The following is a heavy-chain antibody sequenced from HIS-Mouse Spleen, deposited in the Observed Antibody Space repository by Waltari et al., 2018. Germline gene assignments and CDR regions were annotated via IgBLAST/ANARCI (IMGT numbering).Heavy chain of an antibody. Sequence: QVQLVQSGAEVKKPGASVKGSCKASGYTFTGYYIHWGRRASGQGLEWMGWINPNSGGTNYAQKFQGRVTMTRDTSISTAYMELSRLRSDDTAVYYCARSEQQLVRHIDYWGQGTLVTVSS. V-gene: IGHV1-2*02. CDR2: INPNSGGT. D-gene: IGHD6-13*01. CDR3: ARSEQQLVRHIDY. J-gene: IGHJ4*02. CDR1: GYTFTGYY.